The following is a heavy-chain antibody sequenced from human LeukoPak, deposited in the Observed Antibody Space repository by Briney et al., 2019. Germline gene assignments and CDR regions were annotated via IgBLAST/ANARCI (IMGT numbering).Heavy chain of an antibody. CDR3: ARDLGRSSSWYLGGDY. CDR1: GFTFSSYW. Sequence: GGSLRLSCAASGFTFSSYWMSWVRQAPGKGLEWVANIKQDGSEKYYVDSVKGRFTISRDNAKNSLYLQMNSLRAEDTAVYYCARDLGRSSSWYLGGDYWGQGTLVTVSS. J-gene: IGHJ4*02. D-gene: IGHD6-13*01. CDR2: IKQDGSEK. V-gene: IGHV3-7*01.